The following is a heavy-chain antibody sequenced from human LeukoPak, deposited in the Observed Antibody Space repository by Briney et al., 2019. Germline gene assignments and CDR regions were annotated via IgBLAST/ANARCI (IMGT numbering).Heavy chain of an antibody. V-gene: IGHV3-66*01. D-gene: IGHD3-22*01. CDR1: GFTFSDYY. J-gene: IGHJ3*02. CDR3: ARAYYYDSSGYYNAFDI. CDR2: ISSSGST. Sequence: GGSLRLSCAASGFTFSDYYMSWIRQAPGKGLEWVSYISSSGSTYYADSVKGRFTVSRVNSKNTLYLQMSSLRAEDTAVYYCARAYYYDSSGYYNAFDIWGQGTMVTVSS.